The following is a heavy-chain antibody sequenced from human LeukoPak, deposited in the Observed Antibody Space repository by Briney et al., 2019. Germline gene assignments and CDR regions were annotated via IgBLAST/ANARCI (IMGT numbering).Heavy chain of an antibody. CDR2: ISSSTSYI. Sequence: GGSLRLSCAASGFAFSSYTMNWVRQAPGKGLEWVSSISSSTSYIYYADSVKGRFTISRDNAKNSLYLQMNSLRAEDTAVYYCARDRYGDYSIDYWGQGTLVTVSS. V-gene: IGHV3-21*01. J-gene: IGHJ4*02. CDR3: ARDRYGDYSIDY. D-gene: IGHD4-17*01. CDR1: GFAFSSYT.